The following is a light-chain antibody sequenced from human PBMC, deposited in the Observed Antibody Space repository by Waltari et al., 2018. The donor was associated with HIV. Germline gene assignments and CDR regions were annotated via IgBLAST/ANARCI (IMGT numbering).Light chain of an antibody. J-gene: IGLJ3*02. V-gene: IGLV3-10*01. CDR3: YSTDSSDWL. Sequence: SYELTQPPSVSVSPGQTARITCSGDALPKKYAYLYQQKSGQDSVLVIYEHSKRPSGILEGFSGASSGTMATLTVSGAQVEDEADFYCYSTDSSDWLFGGGTKLTVL. CDR1: ALPKKY. CDR2: EHS.